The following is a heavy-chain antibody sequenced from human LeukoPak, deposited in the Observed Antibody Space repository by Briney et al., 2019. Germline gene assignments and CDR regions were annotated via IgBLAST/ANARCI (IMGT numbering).Heavy chain of an antibody. Sequence: PSETLSLTCTVSGDSISTSKSYWGWIRQPPLKGLEWIGSIYYTGNTYYNASLKSRVTISVDTSKNQFSLSLTSVTAADTAVYYCARGRITMVRGAPLWFDPWGQGTLVTVSS. V-gene: IGHV4-39*01. CDR3: ARGRITMVRGAPLWFDP. CDR2: IYYTGNT. J-gene: IGHJ5*02. D-gene: IGHD3-10*01. CDR1: GDSISTSKSY.